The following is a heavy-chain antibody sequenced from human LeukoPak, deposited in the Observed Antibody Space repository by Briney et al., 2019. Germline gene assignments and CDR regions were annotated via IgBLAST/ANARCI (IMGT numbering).Heavy chain of an antibody. CDR1: GYTFTSYG. CDR3: ARDLLVGSGWAYDAFDI. CDR2: ISAYNGNT. J-gene: IGHJ3*02. D-gene: IGHD6-19*01. V-gene: IGHV1-18*04. Sequence: ASVTVSCTASGYTFTSYGISWVRQAPGQGLEWMGWISAYNGNTNYAQKLQGRVTMTTDTSTSTAYMELRSLRSDDTAVYYCARDLLVGSGWAYDAFDIWGQGTMVTVSS.